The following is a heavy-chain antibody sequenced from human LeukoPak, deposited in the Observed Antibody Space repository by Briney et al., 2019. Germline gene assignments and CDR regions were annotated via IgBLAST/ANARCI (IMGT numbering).Heavy chain of an antibody. J-gene: IGHJ1*01. V-gene: IGHV4-31*03. CDR1: GGSISSGGYS. Sequence: SQTLSLTCTVSGGSISSGGYSWSWIRQHPGKGLEWIGYIYYSGSTYYNPSLKSRVTISVDTSKNQFSLKLSSVTAADTAVYYCASTYYDILTGYSPVQHWGQGTLVTVSS. CDR3: ASTYYDILTGYSPVQH. CDR2: IYYSGST. D-gene: IGHD3-9*01.